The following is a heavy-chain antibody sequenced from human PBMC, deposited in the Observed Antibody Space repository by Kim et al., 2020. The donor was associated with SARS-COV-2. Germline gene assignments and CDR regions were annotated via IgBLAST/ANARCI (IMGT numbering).Heavy chain of an antibody. J-gene: IGHJ6*02. D-gene: IGHD6-13*01. CDR1: GFTFSSYG. CDR3: AKDIAAATEGYYYGMDV. Sequence: GGSLRLSCAASGFTFSSYGMHWVRQAPGKGLEWVAVISYDGSNKYYADSVKGRFTISRDNSKNTLYLQMNSLRAEDTAVYYCAKDIAAATEGYYYGMDVWGQGTTVTVSS. CDR2: ISYDGSNK. V-gene: IGHV3-30*18.